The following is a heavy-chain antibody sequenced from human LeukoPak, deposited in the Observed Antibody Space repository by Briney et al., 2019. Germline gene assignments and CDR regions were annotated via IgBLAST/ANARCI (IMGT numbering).Heavy chain of an antibody. CDR2: IIPIFGTA. D-gene: IGHD5-18*01. V-gene: IGHV1-69*13. CDR1: GGTSSSYA. Sequence: ASVKVSCKASGGTSSSYAISWVRQAPGQGLEWMGGIIPIFGTANYPQKFQGRVTITADESTSTDYMELSSLRSEDTAVYYCARGGYSYEYHYRDYYYYMDVWGKGTTVTISS. CDR3: ARGGYSYEYHYRDYYYYMDV. J-gene: IGHJ6*03.